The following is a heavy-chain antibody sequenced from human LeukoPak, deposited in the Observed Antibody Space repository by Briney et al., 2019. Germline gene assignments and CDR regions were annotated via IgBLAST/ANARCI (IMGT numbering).Heavy chain of an antibody. J-gene: IGHJ4*02. D-gene: IGHD2/OR15-2a*01. CDR2: INPYNGDT. V-gene: IGHV1-2*02. CDR3: ARTRGSHISMAYLDY. CDR1: GGTFSSYA. Sequence: ASVKVSCKASGGTFSSYAISWVRQAPGQGLEWMGWINPYNGDTNYAQKFQGRVTLTRDTSISTAYMELRSLTSDDTAVYYCARTRGSHISMAYLDYWGQGTLVTVSS.